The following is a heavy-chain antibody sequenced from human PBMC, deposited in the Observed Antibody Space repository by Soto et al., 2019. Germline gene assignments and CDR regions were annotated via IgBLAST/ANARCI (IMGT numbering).Heavy chain of an antibody. CDR1: GYTFNSYY. V-gene: IGHV1-46*02. CDR2: INPSGGST. Sequence: QVQLVQSGAEAKKPGASVKASCKASGYTFNSYYMHWVRQAPGEGLEWMGIINPSGGSTSYAQKFQGRVTMTRDTSTSQVYMELSSLRSEDTAVYYCARDQVDDYYGSGSYYNNPIDYWGQGTLVTVSS. CDR3: ARDQVDDYYGSGSYYNNPIDY. J-gene: IGHJ4*02. D-gene: IGHD3-10*01.